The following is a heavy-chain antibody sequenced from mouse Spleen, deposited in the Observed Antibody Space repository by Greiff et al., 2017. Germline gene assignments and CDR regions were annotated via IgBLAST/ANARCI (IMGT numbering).Heavy chain of an antibody. CDR3: ARGSYEYFDY. V-gene: IGHV1-19*01. CDR2: INPYNGGT. J-gene: IGHJ2*01. CDR1: GYTFTDYY. Sequence: VQLKQSGPVLVKPGASVKMSCKASGYTFTDYYMNWVKQSHGKSLEWIGVINPYNGGTSYNQKFKGKATLTVDKSSSTAYMELNSLTSEDSAVYYCARGSYEYFDYRGQGTTLTVSS. D-gene: IGHD2-12*01.